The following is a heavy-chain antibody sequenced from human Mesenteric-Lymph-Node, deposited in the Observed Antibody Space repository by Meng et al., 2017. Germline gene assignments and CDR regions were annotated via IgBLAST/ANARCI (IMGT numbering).Heavy chain of an antibody. Sequence: ESLKISCAASGFTFSSYAMHWVRQAPGKGLEYVSAISSNGGSTYYANSVKGRFTISRDNAKNSLYLQMNSLRAEDTAVYYCAYTAATLGWFDPGGQGTLVTVSS. V-gene: IGHV3-64*01. CDR2: ISSNGGST. CDR1: GFTFSSYA. CDR3: AYTAATLGWFDP. D-gene: IGHD2-15*01. J-gene: IGHJ5*02.